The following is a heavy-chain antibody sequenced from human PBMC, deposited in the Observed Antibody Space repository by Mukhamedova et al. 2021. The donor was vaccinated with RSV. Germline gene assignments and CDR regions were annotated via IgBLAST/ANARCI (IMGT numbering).Heavy chain of an antibody. V-gene: IGHV3-7*01. CDR3: ASTKFARPSGDY. J-gene: IGHJ4*02. CDR2: IKQDGSEK. D-gene: IGHD3-10*01. Sequence: EWVANIKQDGSEKYYVDSVKGRFTISRDNAKNSLYLQMNSLRAEDTAVYYCASTKFARPSGDYWGQGTLVTVSS.